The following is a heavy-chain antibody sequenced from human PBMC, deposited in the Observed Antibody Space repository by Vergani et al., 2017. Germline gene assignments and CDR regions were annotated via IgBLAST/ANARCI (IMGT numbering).Heavy chain of an antibody. J-gene: IGHJ6*02. CDR1: GYSISSGYY. V-gene: IGHV4-38-2*01. D-gene: IGHD1-7*01. Sequence: QVQLQESGPGLVKPSETLSLTCAVSGYSISSGYYWGWIRQPPGKGLEWIGSIYHSGSTYYNPSLKSRVTISVDTSKNQFSLKLSSVTAADTAVYYCARVELELPYYYYYGMDVWGQGTTVTVSS. CDR2: IYHSGST. CDR3: ARVELELPYYYYYGMDV.